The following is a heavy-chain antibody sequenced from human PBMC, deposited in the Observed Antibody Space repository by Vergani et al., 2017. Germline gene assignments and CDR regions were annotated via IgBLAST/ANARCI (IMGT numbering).Heavy chain of an antibody. CDR1: GYSFTSYW. D-gene: IGHD3-3*01. Sequence: EVPLVQSGAEVKTPGESLRISCKGSGYSFTSYWISWVRQMPGKGLEWMGRIDPSDSYTNYSPSFQGHVTIAADKSISTAYLQWSSRKASDTAMYYCASFLYLGVDPVCWGQGTLVTVSS. CDR3: ASFLYLGVDPVC. V-gene: IGHV5-10-1*03. CDR2: IDPSDSYT. J-gene: IGHJ4*02.